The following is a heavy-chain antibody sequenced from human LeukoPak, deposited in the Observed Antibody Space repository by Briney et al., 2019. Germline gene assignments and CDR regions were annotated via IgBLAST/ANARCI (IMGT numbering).Heavy chain of an antibody. Sequence: PGGSLRLSCAASGFTFDDYAMHWVRQAPGKGLEWVSGISWNSGGIGYADSVKGRFTISRDNAKNSLYLQMNSLRAEDTALYYCAKDSYSSSWYVAFDIWGQGTMVTVSS. CDR1: GFTFDDYA. CDR3: AKDSYSSSWYVAFDI. J-gene: IGHJ3*02. V-gene: IGHV3-9*01. CDR2: ISWNSGGI. D-gene: IGHD6-13*01.